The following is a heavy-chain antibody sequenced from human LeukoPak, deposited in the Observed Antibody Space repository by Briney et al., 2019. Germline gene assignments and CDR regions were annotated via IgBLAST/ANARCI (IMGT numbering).Heavy chain of an antibody. J-gene: IGHJ3*02. CDR1: GFTFSSYW. V-gene: IGHV3-74*01. CDR3: ARGVVANAFDI. CDR2: INTDGSDT. D-gene: IGHD3-22*01. Sequence: GGSLRLSCAASGFTFSSYWVHWVRQAPGKGLVWVSRINTDGSDTRYADSVKGRFTISRDNAKNTLSLQMNSLRAEDTAVYYCARGVVANAFDIWGQGTVATVSS.